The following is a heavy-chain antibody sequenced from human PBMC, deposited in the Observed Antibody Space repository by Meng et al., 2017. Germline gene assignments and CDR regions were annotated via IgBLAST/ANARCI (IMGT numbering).Heavy chain of an antibody. CDR1: GGSISSSSYY. CDR2: IYYSGST. D-gene: IGHD3-22*01. Sequence: RRRGSGPGLVKPSVTLSLTCTVSGGSISSSSYYWGWIRQPPGKGLEWIGSIYYSGSTYYNPSLKSRVTISVDTSKNQFSLKLSSVTAADTAVYYCARGYHYYYDSSGPFNWFDPWGQGTLVTVSS. CDR3: ARGYHYYYDSSGPFNWFDP. V-gene: IGHV4-39*07. J-gene: IGHJ5*02.